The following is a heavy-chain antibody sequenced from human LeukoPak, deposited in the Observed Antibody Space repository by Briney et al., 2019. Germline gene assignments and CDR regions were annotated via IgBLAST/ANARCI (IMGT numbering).Heavy chain of an antibody. CDR3: ARRSRTVDTAMVTKWYFDL. V-gene: IGHV3-7*01. D-gene: IGHD5-18*01. CDR2: IKQDGNEK. Sequence: GGSLRLSCAASRFTFSSYWMSWVRQAPGKGLEWVANIKQDGNEKYYVDSVKGRFTISRDNAKNSLYLQMNSLRAEDTAVYYCARRSRTVDTAMVTKWYFDLWGRGTLVTVSS. J-gene: IGHJ2*01. CDR1: RFTFSSYW.